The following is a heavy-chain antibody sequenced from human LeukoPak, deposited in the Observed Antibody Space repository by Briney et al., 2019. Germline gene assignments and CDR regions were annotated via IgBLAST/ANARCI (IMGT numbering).Heavy chain of an antibody. D-gene: IGHD4-17*01. J-gene: IGHJ4*02. CDR3: ARGAVPLRGVDY. CDR2: IYYSGAT. CDR1: GGSVSSGNYY. V-gene: IGHV4-61*01. Sequence: SETLSLTCTVSGGSVSSGNYYWSWIRQPPGKGLEWIGYIYYSGATSYNPSLKSRVTLSVDTSKNQFSLKLNSVTAADTAVYYCARGAVPLRGVDYWGQGNQVTVSS.